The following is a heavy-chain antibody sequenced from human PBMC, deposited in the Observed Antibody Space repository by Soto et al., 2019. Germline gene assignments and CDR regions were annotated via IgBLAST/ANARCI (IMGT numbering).Heavy chain of an antibody. D-gene: IGHD1-1*01. J-gene: IGHJ5*02. CDR2: IKQAGSEK. CDR3: ARGRTLA. CDR1: GFTFSNYW. Sequence: GGSLRLSCAASGFTFSNYWMSWLRQAPGKGLEWVANIKQAGSEKYYVDSVKGRFTISRDNAKNSSYLQMNSLRAEDMAVYYCARGRTLACGQGTMVTVDS. V-gene: IGHV3-7*03.